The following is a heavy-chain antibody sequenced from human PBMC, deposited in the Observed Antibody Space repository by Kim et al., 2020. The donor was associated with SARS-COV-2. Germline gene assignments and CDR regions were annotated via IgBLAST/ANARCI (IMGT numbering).Heavy chain of an antibody. D-gene: IGHD4-17*01. CDR1: GGSIRSGIW. J-gene: IGHJ5*01. V-gene: IGHV4-4*02. Sequence: SETLSLTCSISGGSIRSGIWWTWIRQSPGKGLEWIGEIYADGATNYNPSLNSRVTISVDKSKNQFSLKLSSVTAADTAVYYCAKQRDDFGDFYLSDTWG. CDR3: AKQRDDFGDFYLSDT. CDR2: IYADGAT.